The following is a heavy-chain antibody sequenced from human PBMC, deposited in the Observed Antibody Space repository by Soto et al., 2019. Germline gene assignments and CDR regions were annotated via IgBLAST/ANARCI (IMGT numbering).Heavy chain of an antibody. CDR1: GGSFSGYY. Sequence: LTCAVYGGSFSGYYWSWIRQPPGKGLEWIGEINHSGSTNYNPSLKSRVTISVDTSKNQFSLKLSSVTAADTAVYYCSTLAARSSYYYYSMDVWGQGTTVTVSS. CDR3: STLAARSSYYYYSMDV. CDR2: INHSGST. V-gene: IGHV4-34*01. J-gene: IGHJ6*02. D-gene: IGHD6-6*01.